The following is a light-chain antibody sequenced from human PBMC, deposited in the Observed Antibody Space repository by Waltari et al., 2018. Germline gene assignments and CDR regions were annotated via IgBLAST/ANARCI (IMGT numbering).Light chain of an antibody. CDR2: HAS. CDR1: QSVGRS. J-gene: IGKJ1*01. V-gene: IGKV3-20*01. CDR3: QKYERLPAT. Sequence: IVLTQSPGTLSLSPGERPTLSCRASQSVGRSLVWDQQKPGQAPRLLIYHASTRATGIPDRFSGSGSGTDFSLTISRLEPEDFAVYYCQKYERLPATFGQGTKVEIK.